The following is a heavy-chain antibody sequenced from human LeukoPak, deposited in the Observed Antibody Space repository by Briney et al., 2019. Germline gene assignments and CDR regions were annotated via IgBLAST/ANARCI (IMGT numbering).Heavy chain of an antibody. J-gene: IGHJ6*02. D-gene: IGHD3-10*02. V-gene: IGHV3-23*01. Sequence: GGSLRLSWTASGXTFSDYSMSWVRQAPGAGPEWVSAISPAGDSTTDADSVKGRFTISRDNSKSMLFLQLNSLRAEDTALYYCARDLHYYVAMDVWGQGTTVTVSS. CDR3: ARDLHYYVAMDV. CDR2: ISPAGDST. CDR1: GXTFSDYS.